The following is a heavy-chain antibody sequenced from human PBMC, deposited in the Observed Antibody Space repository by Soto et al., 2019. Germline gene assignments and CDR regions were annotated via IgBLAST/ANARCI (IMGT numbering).Heavy chain of an antibody. CDR2: ISWNSGSI. CDR3: AKEGDYGGLDY. J-gene: IGHJ4*02. Sequence: EVQLVESGGGLVQPGRSLRLSCAASGFTFDDYAMHWVRQAPGKGLEWVSGISWNSGSIGYADSVKGRFTISRDNAKNSLYLQMNSLRAEDTALYYCAKEGDYGGLDYWGQGTLVTVSS. CDR1: GFTFDDYA. D-gene: IGHD4-17*01. V-gene: IGHV3-9*01.